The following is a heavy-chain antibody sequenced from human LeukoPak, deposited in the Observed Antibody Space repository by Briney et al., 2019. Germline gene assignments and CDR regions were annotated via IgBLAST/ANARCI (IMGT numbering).Heavy chain of an antibody. CDR3: ARVALYDTSGHNYFDY. CDR1: GGSISSYY. D-gene: IGHD3-22*01. CDR2: IYYSGST. V-gene: IGHV4-59*12. Sequence: SETLSLTCTVSGGSISSYYWSWIRQPPGKGLEWIGYIYYSGSTNYNPSLKSRVTISVDTSKNQFSLKLSSVTAADTAMYYCARVALYDTSGHNYFDYWGQGTLVTVSS. J-gene: IGHJ4*02.